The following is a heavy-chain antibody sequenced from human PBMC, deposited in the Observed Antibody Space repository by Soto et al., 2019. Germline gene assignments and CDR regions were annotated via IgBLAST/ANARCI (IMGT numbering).Heavy chain of an antibody. CDR1: GFMFNNSA. CDR3: ARAKAVVIAALDI. CDR2: VSDNGGSRGGT. V-gene: IGHV3-23*01. J-gene: IGHJ3*02. D-gene: IGHD2-21*01. Sequence: PGGSLRLSCKASGFMFNNSAMTWVREAPGQGLQWVASVSDNGGSRGGTYYADSVKGRFTISRHNSKNTLYLQLDSLTGADTAVYYCARAKAVVIAALDIWGQGTMVTVSS.